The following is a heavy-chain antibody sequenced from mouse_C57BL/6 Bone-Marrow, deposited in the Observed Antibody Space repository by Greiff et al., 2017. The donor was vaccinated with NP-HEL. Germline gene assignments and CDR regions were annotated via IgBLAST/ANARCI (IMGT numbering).Heavy chain of an antibody. CDR3: TTRGRYDYEGFAY. CDR2: IDPEDGDT. V-gene: IGHV14-1*01. CDR1: GFNIKDYY. J-gene: IGHJ3*01. Sequence: EVKLQQSGAELVRPGASVKLSCTASGFNIKDYYMHWVKQRPEQGLEWIGRIDPEDGDTEYAPKFQGKATMTADTSSNTAYLQLSSLTSEDTAVYYCTTRGRYDYEGFAYWGQGTLVTVSA. D-gene: IGHD2-4*01.